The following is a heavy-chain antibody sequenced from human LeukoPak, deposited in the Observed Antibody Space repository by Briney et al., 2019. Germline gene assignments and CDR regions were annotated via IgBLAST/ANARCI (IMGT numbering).Heavy chain of an antibody. D-gene: IGHD3-22*01. J-gene: IGHJ4*02. CDR1: GGSISSYY. CDR3: AREALYYDSSGREKYYFDY. V-gene: IGHV4-59*01. CDR2: IYYSGST. Sequence: SETLSLTCTVSGGSISSYYWSWIRQPPGKGLEWIGYIYYSGSTNYNPSLKSRVTISVDTSKNQFSLKLSSVTAADTAVYYCAREALYYDSSGREKYYFDYWGQGTLATVSS.